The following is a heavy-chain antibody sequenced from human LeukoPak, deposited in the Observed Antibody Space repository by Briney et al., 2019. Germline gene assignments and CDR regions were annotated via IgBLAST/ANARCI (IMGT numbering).Heavy chain of an antibody. CDR1: GFTFSSYA. CDR2: TSGSGGST. D-gene: IGHD2-15*01. Sequence: PGGSLRLSCAASGFTFSSYAMSWVRQAPGKGLEWVSGTSGSGGSTYYAGSVKGRFTISRDNSKNTLYLQMNSLRVRDTAVYKFAKNGGSQCYSHLDSGGQGTLVTVSS. V-gene: IGHV3-23*01. J-gene: IGHJ4*02. CDR3: AKNGGSQCYSHLDS.